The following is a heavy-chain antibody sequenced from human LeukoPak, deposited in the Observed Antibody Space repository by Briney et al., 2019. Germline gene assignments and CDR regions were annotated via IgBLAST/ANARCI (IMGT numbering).Heavy chain of an antibody. CDR1: GFTVSNNY. CDR3: ARNIPVTRWGY. V-gene: IGHV3-66*01. D-gene: IGHD2-21*01. J-gene: IGHJ4*02. Sequence: GGSLRLSCAASGFTVSNNYMTWVRQAPGKGLEWVSLIYSGGCTYYADSVKGRFTISRDNSKNTVYLQMNSLRAEDTAVYYCARNIPVTRWGYWGQGTLVTVSS. CDR2: IYSGGCT.